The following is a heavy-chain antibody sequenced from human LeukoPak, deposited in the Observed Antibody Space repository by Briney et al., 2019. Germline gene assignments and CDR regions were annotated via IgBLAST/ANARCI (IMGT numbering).Heavy chain of an antibody. D-gene: IGHD2-15*01. CDR3: ARAGIGDAFDI. Sequence: ASVKVSCKASGYTFTGYYMHWVRQAPGQGLEWMGWINTNSGGTNYAQKFQGRVTMTRDTSISTAYMELSRLRADDTAVYYCARAGIGDAFDIWGQGTMVTVSS. CDR1: GYTFTGYY. V-gene: IGHV1-2*02. CDR2: INTNSGGT. J-gene: IGHJ3*02.